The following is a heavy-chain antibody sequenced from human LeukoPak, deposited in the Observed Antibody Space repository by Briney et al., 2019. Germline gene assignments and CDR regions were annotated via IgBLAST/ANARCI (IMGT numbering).Heavy chain of an antibody. CDR2: MFYSGST. CDR3: ASQIRFLEWLSHDY. CDR1: GGSISSNSYY. Sequence: SETLSLTCTVSGGSISSNSYYWVWIRQPPGKGLEWIGSMFYSGSTYYNPSLKSRVTISVDTSKSQFSLKLSSVTAADTAVYYCASQIRFLEWLSHDYWGQGTLVTVSS. D-gene: IGHD3-3*01. V-gene: IGHV4-39*07. J-gene: IGHJ4*02.